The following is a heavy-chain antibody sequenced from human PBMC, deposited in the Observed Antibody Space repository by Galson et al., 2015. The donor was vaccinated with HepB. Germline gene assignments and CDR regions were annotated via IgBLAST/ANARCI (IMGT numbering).Heavy chain of an antibody. J-gene: IGHJ4*02. CDR2: IWYDGSNK. CDR1: GFTFSSYG. D-gene: IGHD3-22*01. CDR3: ATEESTYYYDSSGYYLPY. Sequence: SLRLSCAASGFTFSSYGMHWVRQAPGKGLEWVAVIWYDGSNKYYADSVKGRFTISRDNSKNTLYLQMNSLRAEDTAVYYCATEESTYYYDSSGYYLPYWGQGTLVTVSS. V-gene: IGHV3-33*08.